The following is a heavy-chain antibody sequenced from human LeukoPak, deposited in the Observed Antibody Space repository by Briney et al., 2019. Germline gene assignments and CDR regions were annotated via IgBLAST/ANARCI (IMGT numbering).Heavy chain of an antibody. D-gene: IGHD3-22*01. V-gene: IGHV3-23*01. Sequence: ETLSLTCTVSGGSISSYYWSWVRQAPGKGLEWVSAISGSGGSTYYADSVKGRFTISRDNSKNTLYLQMNSLRAEDTAVYYCAKDLYYYDSSGWHWAFDYWGQGTLVTVSS. CDR2: ISGSGGST. J-gene: IGHJ4*02. CDR1: GGSISSYY. CDR3: AKDLYYYDSSGWHWAFDY.